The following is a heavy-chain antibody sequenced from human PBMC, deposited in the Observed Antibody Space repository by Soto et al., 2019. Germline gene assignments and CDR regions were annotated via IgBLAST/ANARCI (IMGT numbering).Heavy chain of an antibody. D-gene: IGHD3-16*01. V-gene: IGHV3-30*03. J-gene: IGHJ4*02. CDR2: ISDDGSKT. CDR3: ARDYKLNYDFGV. Sequence: ILKTPGKGLEWVTVISDDGSKTYYADSVKGRFSVSRDDSTNMVFLQMSSLRSEDMAFYRSARDYKLNYDFGVWGEGTPGTVSS.